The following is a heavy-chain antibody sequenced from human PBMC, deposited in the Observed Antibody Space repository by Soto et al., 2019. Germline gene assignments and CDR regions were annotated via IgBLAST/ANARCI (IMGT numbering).Heavy chain of an antibody. CDR2: MSHSGGT. D-gene: IGHD1-1*01. CDR3: ARVERGTATTVVDAFDI. CDR1: GGSVNSGNYY. Sequence: SETLSLTCAVFGGSVNSGNYYWSWIRQPPGKGLEWIGEMSHSGGTHFNPSLKSRVTISVDTSKNQFSLKMSSVTAADTALYYCARVERGTATTVVDAFDIWGPGTMVNVS. J-gene: IGHJ3*02. V-gene: IGHV4-61*01.